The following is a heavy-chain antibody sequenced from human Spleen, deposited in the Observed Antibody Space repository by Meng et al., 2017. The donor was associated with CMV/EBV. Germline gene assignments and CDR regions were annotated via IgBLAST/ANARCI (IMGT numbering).Heavy chain of an antibody. CDR3: ARGPLSYFDY. Sequence: LTCTVSGGSISSNFHYWGWIRQPPGKGLELIGNIFYNGNTYYSPSLKSRVTMTIDTSKNQFSLNLNSVTAADRAVYYCARGPLSYFDYWGQGILVTVSS. CDR2: IFYNGNT. CDR1: GGSISSNFHY. V-gene: IGHV4-39*07. J-gene: IGHJ4*02.